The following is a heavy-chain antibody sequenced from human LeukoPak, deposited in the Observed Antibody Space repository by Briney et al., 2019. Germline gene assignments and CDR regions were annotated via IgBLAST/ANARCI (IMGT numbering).Heavy chain of an antibody. D-gene: IGHD6-19*01. CDR3: ARGAAVADFDY. CDR2: IYYSGST. Sequence: SETLSLTCTVSGGSISSGGYYWSWIRQHPGKGLEWIGYIYYSGSTYYNPSLKSRVTISVDTSKNQFSLKLSSVTAADTAVYYCARGAAVADFDYWGQGTLVTVSS. V-gene: IGHV4-31*03. CDR1: GGSISSGGYY. J-gene: IGHJ4*02.